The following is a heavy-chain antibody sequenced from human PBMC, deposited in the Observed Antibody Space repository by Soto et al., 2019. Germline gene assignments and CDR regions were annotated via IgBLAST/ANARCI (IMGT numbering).Heavy chain of an antibody. J-gene: IGHJ6*02. V-gene: IGHV3-30*18. CDR2: ISYDGSNK. D-gene: IGHD3-3*01. CDR1: GFTFSSYG. Sequence: GGSLRLACAASGFTFSSYGMHCVRQAPGKGLEWVAVISYDGSNKYYADSVKGRFTISRDNSKNTLYLQMNSLRAEDTAVYYCAEDSYYDFWSGYPPLYYGMDVWGQWTTVTVSS. CDR3: AEDSYYDFWSGYPPLYYGMDV.